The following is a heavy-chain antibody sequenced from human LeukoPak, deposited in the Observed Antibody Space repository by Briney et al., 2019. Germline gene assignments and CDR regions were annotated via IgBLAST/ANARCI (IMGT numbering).Heavy chain of an antibody. CDR1: GYTFTSYA. V-gene: IGHV1-3*01. CDR3: ARPHSGYSGYDYAY. CDR2: INGGNGDT. D-gene: IGHD5-12*01. Sequence: GASVKVSCKASGYTFTSYAMQWVRQAPGQRLEWMGWINGGNGDTKYSQKFQGRVTIPRDTSASTAYMELSSLRSEDTAVYYCARPHSGYSGYDYAYWGQGTLVTVSS. J-gene: IGHJ4*02.